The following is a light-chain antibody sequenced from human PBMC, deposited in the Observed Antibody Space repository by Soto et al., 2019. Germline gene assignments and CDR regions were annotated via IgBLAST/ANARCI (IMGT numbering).Light chain of an antibody. Sequence: EIVLTQSPGIVSLSPGETATLSCRASQPVDSSDFAWYQQKPGQAPRLLIYGSSRRVTGLPDRFSGSGSGTEFTLTITRLEPEDFAVYFCQEYGSRPGWTFGQGTKVEIK. CDR1: QPVDSSD. V-gene: IGKV3-20*01. CDR3: QEYGSRPGWT. J-gene: IGKJ1*01. CDR2: GSS.